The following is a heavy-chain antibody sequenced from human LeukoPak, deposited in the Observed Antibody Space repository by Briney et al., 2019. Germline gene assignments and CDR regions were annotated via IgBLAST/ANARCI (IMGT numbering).Heavy chain of an antibody. J-gene: IGHJ1*01. CDR1: GYTFTNYY. CDR3: ARDESISILWW. CDR2: INPSGGST. D-gene: IGHD2-21*01. Sequence: EASVKVSFKASGYTFTNYYMHSVPQAPGQGLEWMGIINPSGGSTNYAQKFQGRVTMTRDTSTSTVYMELSSLRSEDTAVYYCARDESISILWWWGQGTLVTVSS. V-gene: IGHV1-46*01.